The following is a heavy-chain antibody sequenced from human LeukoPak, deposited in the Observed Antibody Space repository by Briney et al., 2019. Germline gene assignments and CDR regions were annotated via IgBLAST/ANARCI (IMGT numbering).Heavy chain of an antibody. CDR3: ASPMTYYYDSSGYYPFDY. J-gene: IGHJ4*02. CDR1: GGSISSSSYY. V-gene: IGHV4-39*07. Sequence: SETLSLTCTVSGGSISSSSYYWGWIRQPPGKGLEWIGSIYYSGSTYYNPSLKSRVTISVDTSKNQFSLKLNSVTAADTAVYYCASPMTYYYDSSGYYPFDYWGQGTLVTVSS. CDR2: IYYSGST. D-gene: IGHD3-22*01.